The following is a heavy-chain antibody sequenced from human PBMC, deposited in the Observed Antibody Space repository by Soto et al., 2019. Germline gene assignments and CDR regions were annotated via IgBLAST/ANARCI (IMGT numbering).Heavy chain of an antibody. CDR1: GYTFTSYD. D-gene: IGHD6-19*01. Sequence: QVPLVQSGAEVKKPGASVKVSCKASGYTFTSYDINWVRQATGQGLEWMGWMNPNSGNTGYAQKFQGRVTMTRNTSISTAYMELSSLRSEDTAVYYCAREWLVQWGLKLYYYYGMDDWGQGTTVTVSS. CDR2: MNPNSGNT. J-gene: IGHJ6*02. CDR3: AREWLVQWGLKLYYYYGMDD. V-gene: IGHV1-8*01.